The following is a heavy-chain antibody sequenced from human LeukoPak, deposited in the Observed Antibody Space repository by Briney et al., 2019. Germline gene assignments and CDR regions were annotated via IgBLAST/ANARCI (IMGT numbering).Heavy chain of an antibody. J-gene: IGHJ4*02. CDR3: ARDFQGSPISY. Sequence: GASVKVSCKASGYTFTSYGISWVRQASGQGLEWMGWISAYSGNTNYAQKLEGRVTMTTDTSTSTAYMELRSLRSDDTAVYYCARDFQGSPISYWGQGALVTVSS. CDR1: GYTFTSYG. D-gene: IGHD3-10*01. V-gene: IGHV1-18*01. CDR2: ISAYSGNT.